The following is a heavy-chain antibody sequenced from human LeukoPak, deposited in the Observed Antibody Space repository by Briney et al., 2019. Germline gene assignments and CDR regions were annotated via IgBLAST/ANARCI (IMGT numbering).Heavy chain of an antibody. CDR3: ASLFIVATLRDYFDY. Sequence: GGSLRLSCAASGFTFSSYEMNWVRQAPGKGLEWVSYISSSGSTIYYADSVKGRFTISRDNAKNSLYLQMNSLRAEDTAVYYCASLFIVATLRDYFDYWGQGTLVTVSS. V-gene: IGHV3-48*03. D-gene: IGHD5-12*01. CDR1: GFTFSSYE. J-gene: IGHJ4*02. CDR2: ISSSGSTI.